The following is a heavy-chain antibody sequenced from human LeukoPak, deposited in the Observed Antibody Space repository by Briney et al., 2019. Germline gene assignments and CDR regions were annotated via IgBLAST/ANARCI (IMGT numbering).Heavy chain of an antibody. J-gene: IGHJ6*03. V-gene: IGHV3-30*03. Sequence: GGSLRLSCAASGFTFSSYWMSWVRQAPGKGLEWVAVISYDGSNKYYADSVKGRFTISRDNSKNTLYLQMNSLRVEDTAVYYCARDPSPNYYYYMDVWGKGTTVTVSS. CDR1: GFTFSSYW. CDR3: ARDPSPNYYYYMDV. CDR2: ISYDGSNK.